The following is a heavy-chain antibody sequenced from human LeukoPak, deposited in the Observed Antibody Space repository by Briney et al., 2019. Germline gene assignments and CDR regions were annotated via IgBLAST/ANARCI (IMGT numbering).Heavy chain of an antibody. CDR3: ARVRVVVIADAFDI. CDR1: GFTFDDYG. Sequence: GGSLRLSCAASGFTFDDYGMSWVRQAPGKGLEWVSGINWNGGSTGYADSVKGRFTISRDNAKNSLYLQMNSLRAEDTALYYCARVRVVVIADAFDIWGQGTMVTVSS. D-gene: IGHD3-22*01. J-gene: IGHJ3*02. V-gene: IGHV3-20*04. CDR2: INWNGGST.